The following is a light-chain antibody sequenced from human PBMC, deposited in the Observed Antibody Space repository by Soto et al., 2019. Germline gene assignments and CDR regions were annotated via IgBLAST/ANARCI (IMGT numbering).Light chain of an antibody. Sequence: QSVLTQPPSVSAAPGQTVTISCSGSSSNIGNNYVSWYQQRPGTAPKLLIYENKKRPSGIPDRFSGSKSGTSATLGITGLQTGDEADYYCGTWDSSLSDYVFGTGTKLTVL. V-gene: IGLV1-51*02. CDR2: ENK. J-gene: IGLJ1*01. CDR1: SSNIGNNY. CDR3: GTWDSSLSDYV.